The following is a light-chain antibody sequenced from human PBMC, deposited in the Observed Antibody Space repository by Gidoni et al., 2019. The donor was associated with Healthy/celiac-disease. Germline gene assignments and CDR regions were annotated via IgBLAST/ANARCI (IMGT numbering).Light chain of an antibody. V-gene: IGLV2-14*01. CDR2: EVS. J-gene: IGLJ2*01. CDR1: SSDVGGYNY. CDR3: SSYTSSSTLV. Sequence: QPALTQPAPVSGSPGQSTTISCTGTSSDVGGYNYVSWYQQHPGKAPKLMIYEVSNRPSGVSNRFSGSKSGNTASLTISGLQAEDEADYYCSSYTSSSTLVFGGGTKLTVL.